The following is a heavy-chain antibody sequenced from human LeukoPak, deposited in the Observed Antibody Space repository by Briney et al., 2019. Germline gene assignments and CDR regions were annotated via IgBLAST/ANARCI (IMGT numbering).Heavy chain of an antibody. V-gene: IGHV4-4*02. CDR1: GGSISSSNW. D-gene: IGHD5-12*01. CDR2: IYHSGST. J-gene: IGHJ4*02. Sequence: SETLSLTCAVSGGSISSSNWWSWVRQPPGKGLEWIGEIYHSGSTNYNPSLKSRVTISVDKSKNQFSLKLSSVTAADTAVYYCARISGNSGYDPFDYWGQGTLVTVSS. CDR3: ARISGNSGYDPFDY.